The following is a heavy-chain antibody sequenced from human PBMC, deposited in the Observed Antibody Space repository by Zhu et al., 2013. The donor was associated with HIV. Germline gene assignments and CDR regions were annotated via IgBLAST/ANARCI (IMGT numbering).Heavy chain of an antibody. CDR3: ARRVVVGATTYYYYGMDV. J-gene: IGHJ6*02. CDR1: GYTFTGYY. Sequence: QVQLVQSGAGVKKPGASVKVSCKASGYTFTGYYMHWVRQAPGQGLEWMGWINPNSGGTNYAQKFQGRVTMTRDTSISTAYMELSRLRSDDTAVYYCARRVVVGATTYYYYGMDVWGQGTTVTVSS. CDR2: INPNSGGT. V-gene: IGHV1-2*02. D-gene: IGHD1-26*01.